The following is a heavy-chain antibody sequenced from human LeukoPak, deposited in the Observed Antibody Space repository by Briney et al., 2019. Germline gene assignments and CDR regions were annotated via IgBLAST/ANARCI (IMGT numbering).Heavy chain of an antibody. CDR2: ISSGGADI. V-gene: IGHV3-48*03. Sequence: GGSLRLSCAASGFEFSSYQMNWVRQAPGKALEWVSDISSGGADIFYAASVRGRFTTPRDNANNLLFLQMNSLTVDDTAVYYCARGDYAWGTFRYTLDYWGQGALVTVSS. CDR3: ARGDYAWGTFRYTLDY. D-gene: IGHD3-16*02. J-gene: IGHJ4*02. CDR1: GFEFSSYQ.